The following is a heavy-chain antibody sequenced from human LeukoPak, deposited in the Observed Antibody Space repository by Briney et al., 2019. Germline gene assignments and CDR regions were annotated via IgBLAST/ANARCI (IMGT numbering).Heavy chain of an antibody. V-gene: IGHV3-66*01. J-gene: IGHJ4*02. CDR3: AREAGATDY. CDR1: GFTFTSYA. CDR2: IYSGGDA. D-gene: IGHD1-26*01. Sequence: GGSLRLSCAASGFTFTSYAMSWVRQAPGKGPEWVSIIYSGGDAYYADSVKVRFTISRDNSKNMLYLQMNSLRADDTAVYYCAREAGATDYWGQGTLVTVSS.